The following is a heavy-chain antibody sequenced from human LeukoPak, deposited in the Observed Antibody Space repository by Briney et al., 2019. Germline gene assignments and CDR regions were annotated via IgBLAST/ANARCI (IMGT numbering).Heavy chain of an antibody. D-gene: IGHD3-16*01. CDR1: GFTFSSYW. J-gene: IGHJ6*02. CDR2: IKQDGSEK. Sequence: GGSLRLSCAASGFTFSSYWMSWVRPAPGKGLEWVANIKQDGSEKYYVDSVKGRFTISRDNAKNSLYLQMNSLRAEDTAVYYCARQKSPWGYYGMDVWGQGTTVTVSS. V-gene: IGHV3-7*01. CDR3: ARQKSPWGYYGMDV.